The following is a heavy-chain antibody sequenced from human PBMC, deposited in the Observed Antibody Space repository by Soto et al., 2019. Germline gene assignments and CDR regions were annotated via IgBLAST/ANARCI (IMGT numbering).Heavy chain of an antibody. CDR1: GDSISSYY. CDR2: IYYSGST. D-gene: IGHD5-12*01. Sequence: QVQLQESGPRLVKPSETLSLTCTVSGDSISSYYWSWIRQPLGKGLEWIGYIYYSGSTNYNPSLKSRVTISVDTPKNQFSLKLTSVTAADTAVYYCARGVATIGPWGQGTLVTVSS. CDR3: ARGVATIGP. V-gene: IGHV4-59*01. J-gene: IGHJ5*02.